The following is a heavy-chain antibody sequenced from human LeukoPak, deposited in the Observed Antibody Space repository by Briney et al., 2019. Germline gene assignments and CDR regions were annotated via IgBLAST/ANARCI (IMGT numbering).Heavy chain of an antibody. CDR1: GNSFTNYW. Sequence: GESLKISCKGFGNSFTNYWIGWVRQMPGKGLEWMGIIYPGGSVIHYSPSFHGQVTISADTSISTAYLQWTGLKASDSAMYYCACRRYIDTWSDPWGQGTLVTVSS. CDR2: IYPGGSVI. J-gene: IGHJ5*02. CDR3: ACRRYIDTWSDP. V-gene: IGHV5-51*01. D-gene: IGHD1-14*01.